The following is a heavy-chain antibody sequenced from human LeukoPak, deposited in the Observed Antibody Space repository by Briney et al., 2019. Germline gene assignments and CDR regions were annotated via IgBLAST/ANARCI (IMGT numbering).Heavy chain of an antibody. CDR1: AFTFSSYW. J-gene: IGHJ4*02. V-gene: IGHV3-7*03. D-gene: IGHD3-22*01. CDR3: ARDGYYYDSSGFDY. Sequence: GGSLRLSCAASAFTFSSYWMSWVRQAPGKGLEWVANIKQDGSEKYYVDSVKGRFTISRDNAKNSLYLQMNSLRAEDTAVYYCARDGYYYDSSGFDYWGQGTLVTVSS. CDR2: IKQDGSEK.